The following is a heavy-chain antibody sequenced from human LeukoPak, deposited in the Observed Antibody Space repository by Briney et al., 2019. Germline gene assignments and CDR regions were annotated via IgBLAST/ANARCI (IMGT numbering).Heavy chain of an antibody. CDR1: GSSGTTNY. Sequence: PGGSLRLSCAASGSSGTTNYMSWVRQAPGKGLEFVSIVYGGDTTVYADSVKGRFTISRDTSKNTLFLQMSSLTVEDTAVYYGTTFVALRAFDVWGQGTMVTVS. D-gene: IGHD3-10*02. CDR3: TTFVALRAFDV. V-gene: IGHV3-66*01. J-gene: IGHJ3*01. CDR2: VYGGDTT.